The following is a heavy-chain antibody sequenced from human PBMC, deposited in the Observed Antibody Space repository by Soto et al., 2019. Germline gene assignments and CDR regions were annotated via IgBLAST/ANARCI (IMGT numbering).Heavy chain of an antibody. Sequence: GGSLRLSCAASGFTFSNSWMTWVRQAPGKGLEWVANMNQDGSEKYYEDSVKGRFTISRDSAKNSLSLQMNSLRAEDTAVYFCARDNRGTFDYWGQGALVTVSS. D-gene: IGHD7-27*01. CDR2: MNQDGSEK. J-gene: IGHJ4*02. V-gene: IGHV3-7*03. CDR1: GFTFSNSW. CDR3: ARDNRGTFDY.